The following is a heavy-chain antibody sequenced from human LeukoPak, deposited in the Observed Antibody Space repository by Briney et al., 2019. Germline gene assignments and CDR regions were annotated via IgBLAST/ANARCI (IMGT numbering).Heavy chain of an antibody. D-gene: IGHD3-22*01. CDR3: AKDFYDSSGSRYDY. Sequence: GGSLRLSCSASGLTFSRRWMSWVRQTPGVGLEWVSAIDGGGGRTWHADSVRGRFTISRDNSKNTLFMQMNSLRAEDTAVYYCAKDFYDSSGSRYDYWGQGTLVTVSS. CDR2: IDGGGGRT. CDR1: GLTFSRRW. J-gene: IGHJ4*02. V-gene: IGHV3-23*01.